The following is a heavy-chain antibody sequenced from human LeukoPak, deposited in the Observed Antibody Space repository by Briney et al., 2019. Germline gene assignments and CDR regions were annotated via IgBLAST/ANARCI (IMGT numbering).Heavy chain of an antibody. D-gene: IGHD3-10*01. V-gene: IGHV1-2*02. J-gene: IGHJ5*02. CDR1: GYTFTGYY. CDR3: ARAVWFGELSRFDP. Sequence: GASVKVSCKASGYTFTGYYMHWVRQAPGQGLEWMGWINPNSGGTNYAQKFQGRVTMTRDTSISTAYMELSRLRSDDTAVYYCARAVWFGELSRFDPWGQGTLVTVSS. CDR2: INPNSGGT.